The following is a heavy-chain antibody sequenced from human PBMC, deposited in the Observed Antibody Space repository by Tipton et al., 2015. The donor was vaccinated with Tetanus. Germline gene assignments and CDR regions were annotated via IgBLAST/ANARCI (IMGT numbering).Heavy chain of an antibody. V-gene: IGHV4-31*03. J-gene: IGHJ6*02. Sequence: LRLSCTVSGGSISSGGYYWSWIRQHPGKGLEWIGYIYYSGSTYYNPSLKSRVTISVDTSKNQFSLKLSSVTAADTAVYYCARDRYYDILTGYYGVGVDRLYGMDVWGQGTTVIVSS. D-gene: IGHD3-9*01. CDR1: GGSISSGGYY. CDR3: ARDRYYDILTGYYGVGVDRLYGMDV. CDR2: IYYSGST.